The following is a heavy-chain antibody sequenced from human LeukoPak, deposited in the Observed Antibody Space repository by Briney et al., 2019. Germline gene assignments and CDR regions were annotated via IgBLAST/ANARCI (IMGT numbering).Heavy chain of an antibody. CDR1: GFTFSSYA. D-gene: IGHD2-2*01. V-gene: IGHV3-30-3*01. CDR3: ARPHIVVVPAAINY. J-gene: IGHJ4*02. Sequence: GALILSCAASGFTFSSYAMHWVRQAPGKGLEWVAVISYDGSNKYYADSVKGRFTISRDNSKNTLYLQMNSLRAEDTAVYYCARPHIVVVPAAINYWGQGTLVTVSS. CDR2: ISYDGSNK.